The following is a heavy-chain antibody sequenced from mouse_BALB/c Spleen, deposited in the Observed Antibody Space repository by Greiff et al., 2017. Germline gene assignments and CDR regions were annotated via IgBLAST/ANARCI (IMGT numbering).Heavy chain of an antibody. J-gene: IGHJ3*01. D-gene: IGHD4-1*01. CDR1: GYTFTSYY. CDR3: TRTGTGFAY. V-gene: IGHV1S81*02. CDR2: INPSNGGT. Sequence: QVQLQQSGAELVKPGASVKLSCKASGYTFTSYYMYWVKQRPGQGLEWIGEINPSNGGTNFNEKFKSKATLTVDKSSNTAYMQLSRLTSEDSAVYYCTRTGTGFAYWGQGTLVTVSA.